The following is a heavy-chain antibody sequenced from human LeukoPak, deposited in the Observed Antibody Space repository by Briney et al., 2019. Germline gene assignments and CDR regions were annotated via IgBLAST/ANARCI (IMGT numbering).Heavy chain of an antibody. Sequence: GGSLRLSCAASGFSFSVYAMSWVRQAPGKGLEWVSALSRNSDYIYYADSVGGRFTISRDNAKNSLYLQMNSLRADDTAVYFCARELSFGAPVAFDIWGQGTMVTVSS. J-gene: IGHJ3*02. CDR3: ARELSFGAPVAFDI. CDR2: LSRNSDYI. D-gene: IGHD3-10*01. V-gene: IGHV3-21*01. CDR1: GFSFSVYA.